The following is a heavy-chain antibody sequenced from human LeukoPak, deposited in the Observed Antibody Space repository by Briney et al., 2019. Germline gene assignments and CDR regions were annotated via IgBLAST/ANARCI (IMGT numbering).Heavy chain of an antibody. J-gene: IGHJ4*02. CDR1: GGSISSFY. CDR2: IYYSGST. V-gene: IGHV4-59*01. Sequence: SETLSLTCTVSGGSISSFYWSWIRQPPGKGLEWIGYIYYSGSTNYNPSLKSRVTMSVDTSKNQFSLNLRSVTAADTAVYYCAREVVAAAGTVDYWGQGTPVTVSS. D-gene: IGHD6-13*01. CDR3: AREVVAAAGTVDY.